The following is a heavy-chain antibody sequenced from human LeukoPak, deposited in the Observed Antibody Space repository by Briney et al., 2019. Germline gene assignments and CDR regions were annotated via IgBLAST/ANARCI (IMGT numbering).Heavy chain of an antibody. CDR2: IYHSGST. V-gene: IGHV4-38-2*02. CDR1: GYSISSGYY. J-gene: IGHJ4*02. Sequence: SETLSLTCTVSGYSISSGYYWGWIRQPPGKGLEWIGSIYHSGSTYYNPSLKSRVTISVDTSKNQFSLKLSSVTAADTAVYYCARGGYCSSTSCPQRDFDYWGQGTLVTVSS. D-gene: IGHD2-2*01. CDR3: ARGGYCSSTSCPQRDFDY.